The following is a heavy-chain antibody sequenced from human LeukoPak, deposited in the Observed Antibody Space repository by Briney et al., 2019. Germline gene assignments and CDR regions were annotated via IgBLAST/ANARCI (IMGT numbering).Heavy chain of an antibody. V-gene: IGHV3-30-3*01. D-gene: IGHD2-15*01. Sequence: GRSLRLSCAASGFTFSSYAMHWVRQAPGKGLEWVAVISYDGSNKYYADSVKGRFTISRDNSKNTLYLQMNSLRAEDTAVYYCARGGYCSGGSCLSDYFDYWGQGTLVTVSS. CDR2: ISYDGSNK. J-gene: IGHJ4*02. CDR3: ARGGYCSGGSCLSDYFDY. CDR1: GFTFSSYA.